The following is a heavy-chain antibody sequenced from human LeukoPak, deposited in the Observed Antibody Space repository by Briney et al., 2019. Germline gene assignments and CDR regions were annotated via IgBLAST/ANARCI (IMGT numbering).Heavy chain of an antibody. V-gene: IGHV4-4*07. D-gene: IGHD6-19*01. J-gene: IGHJ4*02. CDR2: IYSSGST. CDR1: GGSISSYY. Sequence: SETLSLTCTVSGGSISSYYWSWIRQPAGKGLEWIGRIYSSGSTNYNPSLKSRVTMSVDTSKNQFSLNLSSLTASDTAFYYCARESFSSGWYKDYWGQGILVTVSS. CDR3: ARESFSSGWYKDY.